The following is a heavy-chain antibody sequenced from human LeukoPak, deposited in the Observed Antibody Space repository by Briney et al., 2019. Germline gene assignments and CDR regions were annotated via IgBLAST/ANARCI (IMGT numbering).Heavy chain of an antibody. V-gene: IGHV4-4*07. CDR1: DGSISSYY. CDR3: ACSSSGWFWNY. D-gene: IGHD6-19*01. CDR2: LYTSGST. J-gene: IGHJ4*02. Sequence: SETLSLTCTVSDGSISSYYWSWIRQPAGKGLEWIGRLYTSGSTNYNPSLKSRVTMSVDTSKNQFSLKLSSVTAADTAVYYYACSSSGWFWNYWGQGTLVTVSS.